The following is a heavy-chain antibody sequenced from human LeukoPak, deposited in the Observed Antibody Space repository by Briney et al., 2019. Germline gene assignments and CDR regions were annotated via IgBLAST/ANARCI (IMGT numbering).Heavy chain of an antibody. D-gene: IGHD3-22*01. Sequence: ASVKVSCKASGYTFTSYGISWVRQAPGQGLEWMGWISAYNGNTNYAQKLQGRVTMTTDTSTSTAYTELRSLRSDDTAVYYCAREFSDSSGFGGAFDIWGQGTMVTVSS. CDR2: ISAYNGNT. CDR3: AREFSDSSGFGGAFDI. CDR1: GYTFTSYG. J-gene: IGHJ3*02. V-gene: IGHV1-18*01.